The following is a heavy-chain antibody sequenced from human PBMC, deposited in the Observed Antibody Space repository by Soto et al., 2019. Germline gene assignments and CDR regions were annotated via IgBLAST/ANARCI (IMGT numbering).Heavy chain of an antibody. J-gene: IGHJ4*02. V-gene: IGHV3-48*02. CDR2: ISGSSAII. CDR3: VRDWGLAATGTVGGFDY. CDR1: GFTFSRYS. Sequence: EVQLVESGGGLVQPGGPLRLSCAASGFTFSRYSMNWVRQAPGKGREWVSYISGSSAIIYYADSVKGRFTISRDNAKNALYRQMDSLRDEDTAVDYCVRDWGLAATGTVGGFDYWGQGTLVTGSS. D-gene: IGHD1-1*01.